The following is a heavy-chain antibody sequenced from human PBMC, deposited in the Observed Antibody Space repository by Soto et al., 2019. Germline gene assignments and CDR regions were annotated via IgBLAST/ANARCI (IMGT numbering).Heavy chain of an antibody. CDR3: ARLVYDTRLNYMYFDF. J-gene: IGHJ4*02. CDR1: GVSLTSGNW. Sequence: SETLSLTCAVSGVSLTSGNWWTWVRQSPQRGLEYIGEIFHDGTANYYPSFERRVAMSVDTSRNQFSLKLTSVTAADTAVYFCARLVYDTRLNYMYFDFWGPGTLVTVS. V-gene: IGHV4-4*02. CDR2: IFHDGTA. D-gene: IGHD3-10*01.